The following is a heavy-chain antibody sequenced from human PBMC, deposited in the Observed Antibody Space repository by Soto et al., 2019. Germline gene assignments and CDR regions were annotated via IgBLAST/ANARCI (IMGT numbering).Heavy chain of an antibody. CDR2: IYYSGST. CDR3: ARGAVKSDPDDFDI. V-gene: IGHV4-31*03. D-gene: IGHD2-21*02. Sequence: SETLSLTCTVSGGSISSGGYYWSWIRQHPGKGLEWIGYIYYSGSTYYNPSLKSRVTISVDTSKNQFSLKLSSVTAADTAVYYCARGAVKSDPDDFDIWGQGTMVTVSS. J-gene: IGHJ3*02. CDR1: GGSISSGGYY.